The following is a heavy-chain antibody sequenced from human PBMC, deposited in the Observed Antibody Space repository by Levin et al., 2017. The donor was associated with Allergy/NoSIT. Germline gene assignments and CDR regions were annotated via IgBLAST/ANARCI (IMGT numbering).Heavy chain of an antibody. J-gene: IGHJ4*02. CDR3: AKDRVGYDSSGYGPLDY. Sequence: TGGSLRLSCAASGFTFSSYGMHWVRQAPGKGLEWVAVISYDGSNKYYADSVKGRFTISRDNSKNTLYLQMNSLRAEDTAVYYCAKDRVGYDSSGYGPLDYWGQGTLVTVSS. V-gene: IGHV3-30*18. CDR1: GFTFSSYG. CDR2: ISYDGSNK. D-gene: IGHD3-22*01.